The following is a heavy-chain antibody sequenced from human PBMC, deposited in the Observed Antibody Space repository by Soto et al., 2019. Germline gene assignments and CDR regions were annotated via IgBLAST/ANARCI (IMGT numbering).Heavy chain of an antibody. CDR1: GGSISSYY. CDR2: IYYSGST. J-gene: IGHJ6*02. D-gene: IGHD6-19*01. Sequence: PSETLSLTCTVSGGSISSYYWSWIRQPPGKGLEWIGYIYYSGSTNYNPSLKSRVTISVDTSKNQFSLKLSSVTAADTAVYYCARDRSSSGLYYYGMDVWGQGTTVTVSS. V-gene: IGHV4-59*01. CDR3: ARDRSSSGLYYYGMDV.